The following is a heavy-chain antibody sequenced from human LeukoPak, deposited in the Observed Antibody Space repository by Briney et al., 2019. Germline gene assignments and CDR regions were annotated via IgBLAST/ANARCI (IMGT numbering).Heavy chain of an antibody. CDR3: ARGPGYYDSSGYYPYYFDY. V-gene: IGHV3-53*01. J-gene: IGHJ4*02. CDR1: GFTVSSNH. CDR2: IYSSGST. Sequence: GGSLRLSCAASGFTVSSNHMSWVRQAPGKGLEWVSVIYSSGSTYYADSVKGRFTISRDNSKNTLYLQMNSLRAEDTAVYYCARGPGYYDSSGYYPYYFDYWGQGTLVTVSS. D-gene: IGHD3-22*01.